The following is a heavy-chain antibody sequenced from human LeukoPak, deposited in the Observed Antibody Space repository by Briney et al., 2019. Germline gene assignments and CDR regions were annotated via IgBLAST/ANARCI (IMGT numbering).Heavy chain of an antibody. CDR1: GFTFSNSA. V-gene: IGHV3-23*01. Sequence: GGSLRLSCAASGFTFSNSAMSWVRQAPGKGLEWVSAISGITGNAYYADSVKGRFTISRDNSKNTLYLQMNSLRAEDTAVYYCVKRDILTGYRYYFDYWGQGTLVTVS. CDR2: ISGITGNA. J-gene: IGHJ4*02. CDR3: VKRDILTGYRYYFDY. D-gene: IGHD3-9*01.